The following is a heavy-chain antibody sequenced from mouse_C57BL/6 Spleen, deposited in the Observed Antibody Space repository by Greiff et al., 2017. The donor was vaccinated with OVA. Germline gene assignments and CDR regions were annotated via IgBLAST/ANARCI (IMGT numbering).Heavy chain of an antibody. V-gene: IGHV1-15*01. CDR2: IDPETGGT. Sequence: QVQLKESGAELVRPGASVTLSCKASGYTFTDYEMHWVKQTPVHGLEWIGAIDPETGGTAYNQKFKGKAILTADKSSSTAYMERRSLTSEDSAVYYCTRGDGNWFADWGQGTLVTVSA. CDR1: GYTFTDYE. CDR3: TRGDGNWFAD. J-gene: IGHJ3*01. D-gene: IGHD2-1*01.